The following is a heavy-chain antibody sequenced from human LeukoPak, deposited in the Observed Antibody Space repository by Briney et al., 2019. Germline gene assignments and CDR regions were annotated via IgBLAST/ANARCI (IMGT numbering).Heavy chain of an antibody. D-gene: IGHD7-27*01. CDR3: ATATLGKVYYYYGLDV. CDR2: IYYTGST. J-gene: IGHJ6*02. V-gene: IGHV4-61*05. CDR1: GGSINTNNYY. Sequence: SETLSLTCSVSGGSINTNNYYWGWIRQPPGKGLEWIGHIYYTGSTNYNPSPKSRVSISLDTSKNQFSLKLNSMTTADTAVYYCATATLGKVYYYYGLDVWGQGTTVTVSS.